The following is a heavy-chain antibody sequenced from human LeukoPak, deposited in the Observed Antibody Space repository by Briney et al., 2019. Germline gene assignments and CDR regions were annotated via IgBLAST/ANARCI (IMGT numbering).Heavy chain of an antibody. J-gene: IGHJ4*02. D-gene: IGHD3-22*01. V-gene: IGHV4-59*01. Sequence: SETLSLTCTVSGGSINNYHWRWIRQPPGKGLEWIGYIYYSGSTNYNPSLKSRVTISVDTSKNQFSLKLSSLTAADTAVYYCARHRGSGYPYFDYWGQGTLVTVSS. CDR2: IYYSGST. CDR3: ARHRGSGYPYFDY. CDR1: GGSINNYH.